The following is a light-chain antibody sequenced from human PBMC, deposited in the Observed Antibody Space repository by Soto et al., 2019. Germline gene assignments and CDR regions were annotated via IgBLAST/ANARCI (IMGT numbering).Light chain of an antibody. Sequence: EILMTQSPATLSVSPGERATLSCRASQSISGNLAWHQQKPGQAPSLLIYDASTRATGIPTRLRGSGSGTEFTLTISGLQSEDFAVYHCQEYNNSAYTFGQSTKLEIK. J-gene: IGKJ2*01. CDR3: QEYNNSAYT. V-gene: IGKV3-15*01. CDR2: DAS. CDR1: QSISGN.